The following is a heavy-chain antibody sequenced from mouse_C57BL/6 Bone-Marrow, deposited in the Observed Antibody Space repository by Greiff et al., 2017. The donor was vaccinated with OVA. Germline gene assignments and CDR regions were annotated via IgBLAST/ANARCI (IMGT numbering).Heavy chain of an antibody. V-gene: IGHV5-6*02. CDR1: GFTFSSYG. CDR3: ARPLSSYVTY. J-gene: IGHJ3*01. D-gene: IGHD1-1*01. Sequence: DVMLVESGGDLVKPGGSLHLSCAASGFTFSSYGMSWVRQTPDKRLEWVATISSGGSYTYYPDSVKGRFTISRDNAKNTLYLQMSSLKSEDTAMYYCARPLSSYVTYWGQGTLVTVSA. CDR2: ISSGGSYT.